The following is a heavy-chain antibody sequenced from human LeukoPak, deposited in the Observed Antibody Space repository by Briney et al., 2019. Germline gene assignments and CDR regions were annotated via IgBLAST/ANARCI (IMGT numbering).Heavy chain of an antibody. D-gene: IGHD6-13*01. CDR2: VHYNGNT. V-gene: IGHV4-59*01. CDR1: GGSISSYY. Sequence: PSETLSLTCTVSGGSISSYYWSWIRQPPRKGLEWIGYVHYNGNTNYNPSLKSRVTISVDTSKNQFSLKLNSVTATDTAVYYCARMIAAAGTEYFDLWGRGTLVTVSS. CDR3: ARMIAAAGTEYFDL. J-gene: IGHJ2*01.